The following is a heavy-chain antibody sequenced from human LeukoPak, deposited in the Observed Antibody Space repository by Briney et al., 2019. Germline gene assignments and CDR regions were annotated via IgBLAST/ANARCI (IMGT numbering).Heavy chain of an antibody. CDR3: ARGRYDFWSGKYYFDY. CDR1: GGSISSGDYY. D-gene: IGHD3-3*01. CDR2: IYYSGST. V-gene: IGHV4-30-4*01. J-gene: IGHJ4*02. Sequence: SQTLSLTCTVSGGSISSGDYYWSWIRQPPGKGLEWIGYIYYSGSTYYNPSLKSRVTISVDTSKNQFSLKLSSVTAADTAVYYCARGRYDFWSGKYYFDYWGQGTLVTVSS.